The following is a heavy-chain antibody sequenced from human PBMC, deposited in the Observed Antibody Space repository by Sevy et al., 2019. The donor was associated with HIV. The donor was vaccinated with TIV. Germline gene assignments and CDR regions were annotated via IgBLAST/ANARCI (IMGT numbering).Heavy chain of an antibody. D-gene: IGHD3-3*01. CDR2: MNPNSGNT. J-gene: IGHJ6*02. V-gene: IGHV1-8*01. CDR3: ARYGPGYYDFWSGYFPRVYYYYGMDV. Sequence: ASVKVSCKASGYTFTSYDINWVRQATGQGLEWMGWMNPNSGNTGYAQKFQGRVTMTRNTSISTAYMELSSLRSEATAVYYCARYGPGYYDFWSGYFPRVYYYYGMDVWGQGTTVTVSS. CDR1: GYTFTSYD.